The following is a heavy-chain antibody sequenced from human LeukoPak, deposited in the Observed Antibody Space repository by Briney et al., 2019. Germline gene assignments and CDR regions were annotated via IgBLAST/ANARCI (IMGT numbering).Heavy chain of an antibody. J-gene: IGHJ5*02. Sequence: GASVKVSCKASGYTCTSYGISWVRQAPGQGLEWMGWISAYNGNTNYAQKLQGRVTMTTDTSTSTAYMELRSLRSDDTAVYYCARARQRSGYHNWFDPWGQGTLVTVSS. CDR1: GYTCTSYG. CDR2: ISAYNGNT. V-gene: IGHV1-18*01. CDR3: ARARQRSGYHNWFDP. D-gene: IGHD3-3*01.